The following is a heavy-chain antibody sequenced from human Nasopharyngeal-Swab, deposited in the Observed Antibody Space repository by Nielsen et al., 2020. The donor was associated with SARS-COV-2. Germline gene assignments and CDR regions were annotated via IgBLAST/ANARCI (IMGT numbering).Heavy chain of an antibody. V-gene: IGHV3-23*01. D-gene: IGHD5-12*01. J-gene: IGHJ4*02. Sequence: GGSLRLSCAASGFTFSSYAMSWVRQAPGKGLEWVSAISGSGGSTYYADSVKGRFTISRDNSKNTLYLQMNTLRVEDTAMYYCARGGYSGYDDNDYWGQGTLVTVSS. CDR3: ARGGYSGYDDNDY. CDR1: GFTFSSYA. CDR2: ISGSGGST.